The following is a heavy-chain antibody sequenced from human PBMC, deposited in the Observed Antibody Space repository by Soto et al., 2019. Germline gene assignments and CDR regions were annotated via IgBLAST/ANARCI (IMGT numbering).Heavy chain of an antibody. D-gene: IGHD1-26*01. V-gene: IGHV4-31*03. J-gene: IGHJ6*02. Sequence: PSETLSLTCTVSGGSISSGGYYWSWIRQHPGKGLEWIGYIYYSGSTYYNPSLKSRVTISVDTSKNQFSLKLSSVTAADTAVYYCARVSGSYYYGMDVWGQGITVTVSS. CDR3: ARVSGSYYYGMDV. CDR2: IYYSGST. CDR1: GGSISSGGYY.